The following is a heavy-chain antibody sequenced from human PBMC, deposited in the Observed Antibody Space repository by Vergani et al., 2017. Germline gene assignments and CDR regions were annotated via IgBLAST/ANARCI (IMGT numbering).Heavy chain of an antibody. CDR1: GFTFSNAW. J-gene: IGHJ4*02. V-gene: IGHV3-15*01. CDR2: IKSKTDGGTT. CDR3: TSTTVIWTGYYTSSGDY. Sequence: EVQLVESGGGLVKPGGSLRLSCAASGFTFSNAWMSWVRQAPGKGLEWVGRIKSKTDGGTTDYAAPVNGRFTISRDDSKNTLYLQMNSLKTEDTAVYYLTSTTVIWTGYYTSSGDYWGQGTLVTVSS. D-gene: IGHD3/OR15-3a*01.